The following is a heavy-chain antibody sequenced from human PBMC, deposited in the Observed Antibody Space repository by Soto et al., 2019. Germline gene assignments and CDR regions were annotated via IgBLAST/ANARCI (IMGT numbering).Heavy chain of an antibody. D-gene: IGHD3-16*01. V-gene: IGHV4-39*01. J-gene: IGHJ5*02. CDR1: GGSITASIYY. CDR2: INFNEIT. Sequence: SEALSLSCNVSGGSITASIYYWGWLRQPPGKGLERIGNINFNEITYSCPSLKSRVTISIDTSKNRFSLKVNSVTAADMAVYHCWRQSLSGDHASWGQGSPVIVS. CDR3: WRQSLSGDHAS.